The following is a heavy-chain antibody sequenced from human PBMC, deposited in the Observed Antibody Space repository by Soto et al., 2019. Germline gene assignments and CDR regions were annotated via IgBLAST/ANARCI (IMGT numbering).Heavy chain of an antibody. CDR1: GFTLSTYW. CDR3: ARTFVDGMAGFGP. Sequence: EVQLVESGGGLVQPGGSLRLSCAASGFTLSTYWMHWVRQVPGKGLVWVSRISSGGTYTNYADSVKGRFTISRDSARNTLFLQMNYLTGEDTAVYYCARTFVDGMAGFGPWGQGTLVTVSP. CDR2: ISSGGTYT. V-gene: IGHV3-74*01. J-gene: IGHJ5*02. D-gene: IGHD2-15*01.